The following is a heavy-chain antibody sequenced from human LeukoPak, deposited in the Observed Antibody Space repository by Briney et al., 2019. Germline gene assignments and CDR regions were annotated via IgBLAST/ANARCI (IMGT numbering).Heavy chain of an antibody. Sequence: GRTLRLSCAASGFTFSTYNMNWVRQAPGKGLEWVSFISSGSRIIYYADSVKGRFTVSRDNAKNSLYLQMNSLRDEDTAVYYRARNPAGIGDYWGQGTLVTVSS. D-gene: IGHD1-26*01. J-gene: IGHJ4*02. CDR2: ISSGSRII. CDR3: ARNPAGIGDY. CDR1: GFTFSTYN. V-gene: IGHV3-48*02.